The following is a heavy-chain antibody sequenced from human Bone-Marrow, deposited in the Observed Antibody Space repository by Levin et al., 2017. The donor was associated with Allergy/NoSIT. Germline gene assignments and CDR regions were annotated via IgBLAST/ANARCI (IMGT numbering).Heavy chain of an antibody. J-gene: IGHJ4*02. D-gene: IGHD6-19*01. Sequence: GGSLRLSCKGSGYSFTSYWIGWVRQMPGKGLEWMGIIYPGDSDTRYSPSFQGQVTISADKSISTAYLQWSSLKASDTAMYYCARVVIAVAGLLDYWGQGTLVTVSS. V-gene: IGHV5-51*01. CDR1: GYSFTSYW. CDR3: ARVVIAVAGLLDY. CDR2: IYPGDSDT.